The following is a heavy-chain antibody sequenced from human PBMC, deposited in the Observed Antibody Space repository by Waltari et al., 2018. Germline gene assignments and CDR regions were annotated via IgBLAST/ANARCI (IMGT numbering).Heavy chain of an antibody. D-gene: IGHD3-22*01. CDR3: ARGHGIVVVWCFDL. CDR1: GGSFSGSY. Sequence: QVQLQQWGAGLLKPSETLSLTCAVYGGSFSGSYWSWIRQPPGQGLEWIGEINHSGSTNYNPSLKSRVTISVDTSKNQFSLKLSSVTAADTAVYYCARGHGIVVVWCFDLWGRGTLVTVSS. J-gene: IGHJ2*01. CDR2: INHSGST. V-gene: IGHV4-34*01.